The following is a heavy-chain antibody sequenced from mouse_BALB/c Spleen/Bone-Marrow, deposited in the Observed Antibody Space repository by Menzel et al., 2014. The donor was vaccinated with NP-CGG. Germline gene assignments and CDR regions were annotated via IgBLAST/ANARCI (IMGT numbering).Heavy chain of an antibody. CDR1: GYTFXSYW. CDR2: IYPGTGST. J-gene: IGHJ1*01. V-gene: IGHV1S22*01. CDR3: ARRGLSYWYFDV. Sequence: LQQSGSELVRPGASVKLSCKASGYTFXSYWMHWVKQRPGQGLEWIGNIYPGTGSTNYDEKFKSKGTLTVDTSSSTAYMHLSSLTSEDSAVDFCARRGLSYWYFDVWGAGTTVTVSS. D-gene: IGHD3-3*01.